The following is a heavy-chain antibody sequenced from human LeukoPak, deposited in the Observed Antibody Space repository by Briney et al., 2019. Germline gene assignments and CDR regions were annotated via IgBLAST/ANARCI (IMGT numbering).Heavy chain of an antibody. J-gene: IGHJ4*02. D-gene: IGHD3-22*01. CDR2: INPSGGST. CDR3: ARRSTRGGYYPYYFDY. V-gene: IGHV1-46*01. Sequence: ASVKVSCKASGYTFTSYSMHWVRQAPGQGLEWMGIINPSGGSTSYAQKFQGRVTMTRDMSTSTVYMELSSLRSEDTAVYYCARRSTRGGYYPYYFDYWGQGTLVTVSS. CDR1: GYTFTSYS.